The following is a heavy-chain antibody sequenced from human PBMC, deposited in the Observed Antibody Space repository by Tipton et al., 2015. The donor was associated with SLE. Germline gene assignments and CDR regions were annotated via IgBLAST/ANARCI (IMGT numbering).Heavy chain of an antibody. CDR3: AREGSEWLVPY. J-gene: IGHJ4*02. CDR2: INHSGST. CDR1: GGSFSGYY. V-gene: IGHV4-34*01. D-gene: IGHD6-19*01. Sequence: TLSLTCAVYGGSFSGYYWSWIRQPPGKGLEWIGEINHSGSTNYNPSLKSRVTISVDTSKNQFSLKLSSVTAADTAVYYCAREGSEWLVPYWGQGTLVTVSS.